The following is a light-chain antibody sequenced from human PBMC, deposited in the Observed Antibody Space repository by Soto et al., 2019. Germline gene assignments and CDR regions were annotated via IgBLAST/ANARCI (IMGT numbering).Light chain of an antibody. CDR1: QSISSY. J-gene: IGKJ4*01. CDR2: AAS. CDR3: LQDYNYPLT. V-gene: IGKV1-6*01. Sequence: IQMTQSPSSLSASVGNRVTITCRASQSISSYLNWYQQKPGKAPKLLIYAASSLQSGVPSRFSGSGFGTDFTLTISSLQPEDFATYYCLQDYNYPLTFGGGTKVDIK.